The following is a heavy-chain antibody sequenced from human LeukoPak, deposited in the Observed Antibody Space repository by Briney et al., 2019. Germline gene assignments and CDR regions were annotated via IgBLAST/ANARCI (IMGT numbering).Heavy chain of an antibody. CDR1: GFTFSSHW. Sequence: GGSLRLSCAASGFTFSSHWMHWVRHAPGQGLVWVSRINNDGSSTSYADSVKGRFTISRDNAKNALYLQMNSLRDEDTAVYYCARVTCSSSTSCATVDFWGQGTLVTVSS. D-gene: IGHD2-2*01. CDR2: INNDGSST. CDR3: ARVTCSSSTSCATVDF. J-gene: IGHJ4*02. V-gene: IGHV3-74*01.